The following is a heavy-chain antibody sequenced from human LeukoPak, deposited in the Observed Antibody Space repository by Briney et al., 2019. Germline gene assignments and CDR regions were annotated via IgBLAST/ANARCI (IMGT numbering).Heavy chain of an antibody. CDR3: AKDPDSRMDV. CDR2: ISYDGSNK. CDR1: GFTFSSYG. J-gene: IGHJ6*02. V-gene: IGHV3-30*18. D-gene: IGHD2-21*02. Sequence: QAGGSLRLSCAASGFTFSSYGMHWVRQAPGKGLEWVAVISYDGSNKYYADSVKGRFTISRDNSKNTLYLQMNSLRAEDTAAYYCAKDPDSRMDVWGQGTTVTVSS.